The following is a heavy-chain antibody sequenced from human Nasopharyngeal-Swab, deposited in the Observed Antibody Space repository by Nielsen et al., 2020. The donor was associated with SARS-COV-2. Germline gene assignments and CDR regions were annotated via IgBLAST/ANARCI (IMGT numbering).Heavy chain of an antibody. J-gene: IGHJ5*02. V-gene: IGHV4-39*01. D-gene: IGHD6-19*01. Sequence: SETLSLTCTVSGGSISSSSHYWGWIRQPPGKGLEWIGSVYYSGSTYYNPSLKSRVTIYVDTSKNQFSLKMSSVTAADTAVYYCVRRSSGRYGTYNWFDPWGQGALVTVSS. CDR2: VYYSGST. CDR3: VRRSSGRYGTYNWFDP. CDR1: GGSISSSSHY.